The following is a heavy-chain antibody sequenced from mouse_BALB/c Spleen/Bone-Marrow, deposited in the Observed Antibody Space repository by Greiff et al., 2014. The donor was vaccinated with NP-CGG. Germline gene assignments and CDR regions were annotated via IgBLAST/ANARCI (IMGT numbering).Heavy chain of an antibody. CDR1: GFDFSRYW. D-gene: IGHD3-3*01. Sequence: EVQGVESGGGLVQPGGSLKLSCAASGFDFSRYWMSWVRQAPGKGLEWIGEINPDSRTINSTPSLKDKFIIFRDKGKNTLYLEMSKVRSEDTALYYCARRDYYYGMDYWGQGTSVTVSS. CDR3: ARRDYYYGMDY. V-gene: IGHV4-1*02. CDR2: INPDSRTI. J-gene: IGHJ4*01.